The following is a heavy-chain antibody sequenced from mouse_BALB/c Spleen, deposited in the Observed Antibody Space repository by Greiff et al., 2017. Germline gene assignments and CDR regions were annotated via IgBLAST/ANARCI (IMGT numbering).Heavy chain of an antibody. V-gene: IGHV5-9-3*01. J-gene: IGHJ2*01. CDR1: GFTFTSYA. CDR3: ARQSDGNRYYFDY. D-gene: IGHD2-1*01. CDR2: ISSGGSYT. Sequence: EVKLVESGGGLVKPGGSLKLSCAASGFTFTSYAMSWVRQTPEKRLEWVATISSGGSYTYYPDSVKGRFTITRDNARNTLYLQMSSLRSEDTAMYYCARQSDGNRYYFDYWGQGTTLTVSS.